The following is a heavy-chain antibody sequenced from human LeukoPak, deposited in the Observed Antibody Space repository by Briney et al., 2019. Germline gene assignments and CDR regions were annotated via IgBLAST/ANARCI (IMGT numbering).Heavy chain of an antibody. CDR3: AREMGGYPFDY. CDR2: ISGSGSTI. CDR1: GFTFSSFE. J-gene: IGHJ4*02. V-gene: IGHV3-48*03. D-gene: IGHD5-12*01. Sequence: GGSLRLSCAASGFTFSSFEMNWVRQAPGKGLEWVSYISGSGSTIYYADSVKGRFTISRDNAKSSLCLQMNSLRAGDTAVYYCAREMGGYPFDYWGQGTLVTVSS.